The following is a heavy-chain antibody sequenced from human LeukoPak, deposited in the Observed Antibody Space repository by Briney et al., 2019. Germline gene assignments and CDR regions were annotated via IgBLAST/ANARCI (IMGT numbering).Heavy chain of an antibody. CDR2: INHSGST. J-gene: IGHJ4*02. V-gene: IGHV4-34*01. CDR1: GGSFSGYY. D-gene: IGHD3-3*01. Sequence: SETLSLTCAVYGGSFSGYYWSWIRQPPGKGLEWIGEINHSGSTNYNPSLKSRVTISVDTSKNQFSLKLSSVTAADTAVYYCARGNYDFWSGYPLDHWGQGTLVTVSS. CDR3: ARGNYDFWSGYPLDH.